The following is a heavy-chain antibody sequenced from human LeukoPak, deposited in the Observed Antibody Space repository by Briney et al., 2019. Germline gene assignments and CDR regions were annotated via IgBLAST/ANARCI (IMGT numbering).Heavy chain of an antibody. J-gene: IGHJ6*02. D-gene: IGHD3-10*01. CDR2: ISPNSETK. CDR1: GFTFTDYY. Sequence: GGSLRLSCTASGFTFTDYYMNWIRQAPGKGLEWISYISPNSETKYYADSVKGRLTISRDNAKNSLYLQMNSLTAEDTAVYFCARDIGFTVVRGAMLYFYAMDVWGQGTTVTISS. CDR3: ARDIGFTVVRGAMLYFYAMDV. V-gene: IGHV3-11*01.